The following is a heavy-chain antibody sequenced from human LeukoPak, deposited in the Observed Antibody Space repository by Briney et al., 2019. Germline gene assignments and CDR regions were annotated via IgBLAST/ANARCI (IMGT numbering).Heavy chain of an antibody. D-gene: IGHD3-10*01. CDR1: GGSISSGSYY. CDR2: IYTSGST. J-gene: IGHJ5*02. Sequence: SQTLSLTCTVSGGSISSGSYYWSWIRQPAGKGLEWIGRIYTSGSTNYNPSLKSRVTISVDTSKNQFSLKLSSVTAADTAVYYCARGIWFGELLGNWFDPWGQGTLVTVSS. CDR3: ARGIWFGELLGNWFDP. V-gene: IGHV4-61*02.